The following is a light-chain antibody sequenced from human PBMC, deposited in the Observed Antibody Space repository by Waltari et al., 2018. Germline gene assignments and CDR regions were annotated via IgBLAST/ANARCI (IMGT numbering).Light chain of an antibody. J-gene: IGLJ1*01. V-gene: IGLV1-44*01. CDR1: SSNIGSNT. CDR2: SNN. CDR3: AAWDDSLNAYV. Sequence: QSVLTQPPSASGTPGQRVTISCSGSSSNIGSNTVNWYQQLPGTAPKLLIYSNNQRPSGVPDRFSGSNSGTSASLAISGLQSEDEADYYCAAWDDSLNAYVFGTGTKVTVL.